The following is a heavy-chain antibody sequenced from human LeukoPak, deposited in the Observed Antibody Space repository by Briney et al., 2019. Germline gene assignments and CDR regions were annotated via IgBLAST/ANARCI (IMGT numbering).Heavy chain of an antibody. CDR3: ARDFGTGTDFNWFDP. V-gene: IGHV4-34*01. D-gene: IGHD3/OR15-3a*01. Sequence: SETLSLTCAVYGGSFSGYYWSWIRQPPGKGLEWIGEINHSGSTNYNPSLKSRVTISVDTSKNQFSLKLSSVTAADTAVYYCARDFGTGTDFNWFDPWGQGTLVTVSS. J-gene: IGHJ5*02. CDR2: INHSGST. CDR1: GGSFSGYY.